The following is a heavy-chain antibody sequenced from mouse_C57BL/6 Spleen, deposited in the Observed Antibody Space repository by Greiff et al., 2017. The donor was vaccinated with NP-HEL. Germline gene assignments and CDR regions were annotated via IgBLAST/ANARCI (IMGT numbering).Heavy chain of an antibody. CDR2: IYPGSGNT. CDR1: GYTFTDYY. V-gene: IGHV1-76*01. Sequence: QVQLQQSGAELVRPGASVKLSCKASGYTFTDYYINWVKQRPGQGLEWIARIYPGSGNTYYNEKFKGKATLTAEKSSSTAYMQLSSLTSEDSAVYVCARGSYYYGSSFFDYWGQGTTLTVSS. J-gene: IGHJ2*01. D-gene: IGHD1-1*01. CDR3: ARGSYYYGSSFFDY.